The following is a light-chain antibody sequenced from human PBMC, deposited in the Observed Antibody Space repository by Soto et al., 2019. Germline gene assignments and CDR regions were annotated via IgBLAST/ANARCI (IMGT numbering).Light chain of an antibody. CDR3: CSYAGSSL. Sequence: QSALTQPRSVSGSPGQSGTISCTGTSSDVGGYNYVSWYQQHPGNAPKLMIYDVSKRPSGVPDRFSGSKSGNTASLTISGLQAEDEADYYCCSYAGSSLFGGGTQLTVL. CDR1: SSDVGGYNY. V-gene: IGLV2-11*01. CDR2: DVS. J-gene: IGLJ2*01.